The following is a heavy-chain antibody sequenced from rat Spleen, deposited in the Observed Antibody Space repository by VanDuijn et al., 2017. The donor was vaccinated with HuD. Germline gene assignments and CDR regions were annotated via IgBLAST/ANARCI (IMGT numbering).Heavy chain of an antibody. CDR2: ISYSGST. V-gene: IGHV3-1*01. CDR3: ARELRRVSHVMDA. J-gene: IGHJ4*01. CDR1: GYSITSNY. Sequence: EVQLQESGPGLVKPSQSLSLTCSVTGYSITSNYWGWIRKFPGNKMEWMGYISYSGSTSYNPSLKSRISITRDTSKNQFFLQLNSVTTEDTATYYCARELRRVSHVMDAWGQGASVTVSS. D-gene: IGHD1-11*01.